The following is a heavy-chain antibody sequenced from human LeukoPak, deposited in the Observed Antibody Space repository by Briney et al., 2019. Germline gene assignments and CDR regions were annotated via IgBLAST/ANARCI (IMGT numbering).Heavy chain of an antibody. CDR2: IYYSGST. Sequence: SETLSLTCTVSGGSITSYHYSWIRQPPGKGLEWIGYIYYSGSTNYNPSLESRVTISVDTSKNQFSLKLSSVTAADTAVYYCARGGSGTYYHYWGQGTLVTVSS. CDR3: ARGGSGTYYHY. D-gene: IGHD1-26*01. CDR1: GGSITSYH. J-gene: IGHJ4*02. V-gene: IGHV4-59*01.